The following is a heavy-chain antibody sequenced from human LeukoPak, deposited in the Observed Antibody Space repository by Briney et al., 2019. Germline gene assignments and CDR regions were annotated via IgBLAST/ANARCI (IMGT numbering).Heavy chain of an antibody. D-gene: IGHD3-3*01. CDR1: GFTFSSYW. Sequence: GGSLRLSCEASGFTFSSYWMSWVRQAPGKGLEWVANIKTDGSEKYYVDSVKGRFTISRDNSKNTLFLQMGSLRVEDMAVYYCARGLRAYNYYGMDVWGQGTTVTVSS. CDR3: ARGLRAYNYYGMDV. J-gene: IGHJ6*02. CDR2: IKTDGSEK. V-gene: IGHV3-7*01.